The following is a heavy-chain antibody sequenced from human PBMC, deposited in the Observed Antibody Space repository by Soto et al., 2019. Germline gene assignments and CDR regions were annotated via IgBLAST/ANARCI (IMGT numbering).Heavy chain of an antibody. CDR3: ARGTQVGYDFWSGYYWFDP. Sequence: PSETLSLTCTVSGGSISSYYWSWIRQPPGKGLEWIGSMYYSGSTYYNPSLKSRVTISVDTSKNQFSLKLSSVTAADTAVYYCARGTQVGYDFWSGYYWFDPWGQGTLVTVSS. CDR2: MYYSGST. D-gene: IGHD3-3*01. V-gene: IGHV4-59*12. CDR1: GGSISSYY. J-gene: IGHJ5*02.